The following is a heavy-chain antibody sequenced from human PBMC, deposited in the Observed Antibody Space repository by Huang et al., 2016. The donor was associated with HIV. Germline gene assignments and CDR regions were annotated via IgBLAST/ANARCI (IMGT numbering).Heavy chain of an antibody. CDR2: SSGNSSNI. D-gene: IGHD3-22*01. CDR3: ARTEMEYYYGSSGYYPDY. V-gene: IGHV3-48*01. CDR1: GFDFSKYS. Sequence: EVQLVESGGALVQPGGSLKLSCVVSGFDFSKYSMNWVRQAPGKGLEWVSDSSGNSSNIYYADSVNGRFTISRDNAKNSVFLQMRSLRAEDTALYYCARTEMEYYYGSSGYYPDYWGQGTQVTVSS. J-gene: IGHJ4*02.